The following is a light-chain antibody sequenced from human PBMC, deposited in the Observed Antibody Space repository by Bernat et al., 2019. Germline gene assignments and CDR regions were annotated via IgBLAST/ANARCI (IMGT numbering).Light chain of an antibody. J-gene: IGLJ3*02. V-gene: IGLV3-21*02. CDR2: DDS. Sequence: YELTQPPSLSVAPGETATFSCGADDIGRKSVHWYQQKPGQAPLLVVYDDSDRPAGIPERFSGSNSGNTATLGISRVEGGDEADYSCQVWHSNTRVFGGGTKLTVL. CDR1: DIGRKS. CDR3: QVWHSNTRV.